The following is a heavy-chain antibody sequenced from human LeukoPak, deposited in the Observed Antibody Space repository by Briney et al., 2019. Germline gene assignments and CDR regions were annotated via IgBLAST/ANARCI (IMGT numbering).Heavy chain of an antibody. CDR3: ARDAGFGGNSDYYYMDV. CDR2: TSSSSSTI. CDR1: GFTFSSYS. Sequence: PAGSLRLSCAASGFTFSSYSMNWVRQAPGKGLEWVSYTSSSSSTIYYADSVKGRFTISRDYAKNSPYLQMNSPSAEDTAVYYCARDAGFGGNSDYYYMDVWGKGTTVTVSS. D-gene: IGHD4-23*01. J-gene: IGHJ6*03. V-gene: IGHV3-48*01.